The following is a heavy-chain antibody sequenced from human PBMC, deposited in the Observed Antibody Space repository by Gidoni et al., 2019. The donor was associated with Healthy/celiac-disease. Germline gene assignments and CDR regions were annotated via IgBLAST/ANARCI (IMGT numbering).Heavy chain of an antibody. V-gene: IGHV4-34*01. CDR1: GGSFSGYY. Sequence: QVQLQQWGAGLLKPSETLSLTCAVYGGSFSGYYWSWIRQPPGKGLEWIGEINHSGSTNYNPSLKSRVTISVDTSKNQFSLKLSSVTAADTAVYYCARRVWRELLLSGIDYWGQGTLVTVSS. CDR2: INHSGST. CDR3: ARRVWRELLLSGIDY. J-gene: IGHJ4*02. D-gene: IGHD1-26*01.